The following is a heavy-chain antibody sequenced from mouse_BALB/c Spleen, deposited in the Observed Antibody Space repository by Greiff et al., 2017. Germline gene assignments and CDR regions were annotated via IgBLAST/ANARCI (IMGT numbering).Heavy chain of an antibody. CDR2: IDPENGDT. Sequence: VQLKQSGAELVRSGASVKLSCTASGFNIKDYYMHWVKQRPEQGLEWIGWIDPENGDTEYAPKFQGKATMTADTSSNTAYLQLSSLTSEDTAVYYCFAYYRGSMDYWGQGTSVTVSS. D-gene: IGHD2-12*01. CDR1: GFNIKDYY. J-gene: IGHJ4*01. V-gene: IGHV14-4*02. CDR3: FAYYRGSMDY.